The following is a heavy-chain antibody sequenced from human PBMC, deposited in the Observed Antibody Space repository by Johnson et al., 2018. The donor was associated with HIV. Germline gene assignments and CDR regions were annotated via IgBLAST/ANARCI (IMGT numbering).Heavy chain of an antibody. J-gene: IGHJ3*02. CDR1: GFTFSSYG. Sequence: QVQLVESGGGVVQPGGSLRLSCAASGFTFSSYGMHWVRQAPGKGLEWVAFIRYDGSNKYYADSVKGRFTISRDNSKNTLYLQMNSLRAEDTAVYFCARNRITMVQMTSHDVFDIWGQGTMVTVSS. CDR3: ARNRITMVQMTSHDVFDI. CDR2: IRYDGSNK. D-gene: IGHD3-10*01. V-gene: IGHV3-30*02.